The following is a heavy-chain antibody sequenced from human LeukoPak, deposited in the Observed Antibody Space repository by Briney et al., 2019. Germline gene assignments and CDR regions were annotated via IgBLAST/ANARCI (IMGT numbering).Heavy chain of an antibody. J-gene: IGHJ4*02. CDR1: DGSFSGYY. CDR2: INHSGST. V-gene: IGHV4-34*01. Sequence: PSETLSLTCAVSDGSFSGYYWTWIRQPPGKGLEWIGEINHSGSTNYNPSLKSRVTISIDTSKNQFSLKLSSVTAADTAVYYCARTYSSSPFDYWGQGTLVTVSS. CDR3: ARTYSSSPFDY. D-gene: IGHD6-13*01.